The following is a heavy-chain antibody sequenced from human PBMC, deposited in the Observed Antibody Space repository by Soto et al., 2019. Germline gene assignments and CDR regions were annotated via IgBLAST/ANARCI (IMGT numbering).Heavy chain of an antibody. CDR2: IYHSGST. V-gene: IGHV4-30-2*02. D-gene: IGHD6-19*01. CDR3: ARTSPVAGGFDY. Sequence: PSETLSLTCAVSGGSISSGGYFWSWIRQPPGKGLEWIGYIYHSGSTYYNPSLKSRVSISVDRSKNQFSLKVTSVTAADTAVYYCARTSPVAGGFDYWGQGTLVTVSS. J-gene: IGHJ4*02. CDR1: GGSISSGGYF.